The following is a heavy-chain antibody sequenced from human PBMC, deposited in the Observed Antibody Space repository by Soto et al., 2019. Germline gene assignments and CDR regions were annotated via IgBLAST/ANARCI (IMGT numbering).Heavy chain of an antibody. Sequence: GESLKISCKGSGYGFTSYWISWVRQMPGKGLEWMGRIDPSDSYTNYSPSFQGHVTISADKSISTAYLQWSSLKASDTAMYYCARHVGTYCRGGSCYSPGPYYGMDVWGQGTTVTVSS. D-gene: IGHD2-15*01. CDR1: GYGFTSYW. CDR2: IDPSDSYT. V-gene: IGHV5-10-1*01. J-gene: IGHJ6*02. CDR3: ARHVGTYCRGGSCYSPGPYYGMDV.